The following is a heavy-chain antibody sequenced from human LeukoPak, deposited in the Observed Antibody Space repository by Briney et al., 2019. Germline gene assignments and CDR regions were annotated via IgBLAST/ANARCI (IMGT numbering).Heavy chain of an antibody. V-gene: IGHV1-2*02. CDR2: INANSGGT. D-gene: IGHD2-2*01. CDR3: ARFRGSSSFDY. Sequence: ASVEVSCKASGYTFTDYFMHWVRQAPGQGLEWMGWINANSGGTNYAQKFQGRVTMTRDTSISTVYMELYRLRSDDTAVYYCARFRGSSSFDYWGQGTLVTVSS. J-gene: IGHJ4*02. CDR1: GYTFTDYF.